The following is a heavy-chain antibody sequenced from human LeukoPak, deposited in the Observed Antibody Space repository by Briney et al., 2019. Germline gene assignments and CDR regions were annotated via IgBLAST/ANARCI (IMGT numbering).Heavy chain of an antibody. CDR3: ARRKDSSWSLYFDY. Sequence: SETLSLTCAVSGYSISSAYYWGWIRQPPGKGLEWIGSIYHSGSTYYNPSLKSRVTISVDTSKNQFSLKLSSVTAADTAIYYCARRKDSSWSLYFDYWGQGTLVTVSS. V-gene: IGHV4-38-2*01. D-gene: IGHD6-13*01. CDR1: GYSISSAYY. CDR2: IYHSGST. J-gene: IGHJ4*02.